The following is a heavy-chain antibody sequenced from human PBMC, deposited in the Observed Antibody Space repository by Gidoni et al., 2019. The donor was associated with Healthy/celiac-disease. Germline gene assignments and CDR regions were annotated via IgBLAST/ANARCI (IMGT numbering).Heavy chain of an antibody. V-gene: IGHV2-5*02. CDR1: GFSLSTSGCG. J-gene: IGHJ4*02. Sequence: QITLKESGPTLVKPTPTLTLTCTFSGFSLSTSGCGVGWIRQPPGTALEWLALIYWDDDTRYSPSLKSRLTSTTDTSKNQVVLTMTNMDPVDTAIYYCAHRLEGSSWLDFDYWGQGTLVTVSS. D-gene: IGHD6-13*01. CDR3: AHRLEGSSWLDFDY. CDR2: IYWDDDT.